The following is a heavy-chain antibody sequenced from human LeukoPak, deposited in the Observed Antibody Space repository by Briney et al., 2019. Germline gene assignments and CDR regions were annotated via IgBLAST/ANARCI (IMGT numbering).Heavy chain of an antibody. V-gene: IGHV1-2*02. CDR2: INPNSGVT. Sequence: GASVKVSCKASGYTFTGYYMHWVRQAPGQGLEWMGWINPNSGVTNYAQKFQGRVTMTRDTSISTAYMEMSSLRSEDTAVYYCGRVSCGGNCYSLIGTFDIWGQGTMVTVSS. D-gene: IGHD2-15*01. CDR3: GRVSCGGNCYSLIGTFDI. CDR1: GYTFTGYY. J-gene: IGHJ3*02.